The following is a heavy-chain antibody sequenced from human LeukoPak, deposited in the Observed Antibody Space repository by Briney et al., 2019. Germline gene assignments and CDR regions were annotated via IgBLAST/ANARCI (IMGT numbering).Heavy chain of an antibody. J-gene: IGHJ4*02. CDR1: GFTVSNNY. CDR2: IYSGGGT. Sequence: PGGSLRLSCAASGFTVSNNYMSWVRQAPGKGLEWVSIIYSGGGTYYADSVKGRFTISRDNSKNTLYLQMNSLRTEDTAVYYCAVIRKDTPRITMVRGVITTPFAYWGQGTLVTVSS. D-gene: IGHD3-10*01. V-gene: IGHV3-53*01. CDR3: AVIRKDTPRITMVRGVITTPFAY.